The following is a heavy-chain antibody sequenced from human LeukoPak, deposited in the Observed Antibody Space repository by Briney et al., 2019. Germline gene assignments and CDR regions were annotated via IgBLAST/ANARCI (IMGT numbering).Heavy chain of an antibody. Sequence: GGFLRLSCAASGFTFDDYAMHWVRQAPGKGLEWVSGISWNSGSIGYADSVKGRFTISRDNAKNSLYPQMNSLRAEDTALYYCAKTYYDSSGYYFPLAFDIWGQGTMVTVSS. CDR1: GFTFDDYA. V-gene: IGHV3-9*01. J-gene: IGHJ3*02. D-gene: IGHD3-22*01. CDR2: ISWNSGSI. CDR3: AKTYYDSSGYYFPLAFDI.